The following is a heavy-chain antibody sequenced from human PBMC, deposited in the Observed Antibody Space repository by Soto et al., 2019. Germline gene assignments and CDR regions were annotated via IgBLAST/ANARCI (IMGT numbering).Heavy chain of an antibody. J-gene: IGHJ6*02. CDR2: MNPNSGNT. V-gene: IGHV1-8*01. CDR3: ARGLGEYYYGMDV. CDR1: GYTFTSYY. Sequence: ASVNGSCKSSGYTFTSYYMNWVRQATGQGLEWMGWMNPNSGNTGYAQKFQGRVTMTRNTSISTAYMGLSSLRSEDTAVYYCARGLGEYYYGMDVWGQGTTVTVSS. D-gene: IGHD3-10*01.